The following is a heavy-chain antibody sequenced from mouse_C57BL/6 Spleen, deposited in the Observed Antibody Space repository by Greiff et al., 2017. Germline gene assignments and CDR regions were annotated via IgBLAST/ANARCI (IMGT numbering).Heavy chain of an antibody. CDR1: GFTFSDYG. CDR3: ARRTTVVEGAWFAY. CDR2: ISSGSSTI. Sequence: EVKLVESGGGLVKPGGSLKLSCAASGFTFSDYGMHWVRQAPEKGLAWVAYISSGSSTIYYADTVKGRFTISRDNAKNTLFLQMTSLRSEDTAMYYCARRTTVVEGAWFAYWGQGTLVTVAA. V-gene: IGHV5-17*01. J-gene: IGHJ3*01. D-gene: IGHD1-1*01.